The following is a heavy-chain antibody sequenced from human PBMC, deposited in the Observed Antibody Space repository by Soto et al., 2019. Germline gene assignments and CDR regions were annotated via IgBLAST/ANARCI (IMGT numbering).Heavy chain of an antibody. CDR1: GFTFSSYT. V-gene: IGHV3-21*01. Sequence: PGGSLRLSCAASGFTFSSYTMIWVRQAPGKGLEWVSSISSSSSYIYYADSVKGRFTISRDNAKNSLYLQMNSLRAEDTAVYYCARLGYTTKAHWGQGTLVTVSS. J-gene: IGHJ4*02. CDR2: ISSSSSYI. CDR3: ARLGYTTKAH. D-gene: IGHD5-12*01.